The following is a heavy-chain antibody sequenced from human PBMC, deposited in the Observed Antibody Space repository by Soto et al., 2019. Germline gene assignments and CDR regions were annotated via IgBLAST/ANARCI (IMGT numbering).Heavy chain of an antibody. V-gene: IGHV5-51*01. Sequence: GESLKISCKGSGYSFTSYWIGWVRQMPGKGLEWMGIIYPGDSDTRYSPSFQGQVTISADKSISTAYLQWSSLKASDTVMYYCARLIDDSSGYYCPFDYWGQGTLVTVSS. J-gene: IGHJ4*02. CDR2: IYPGDSDT. CDR3: ARLIDDSSGYYCPFDY. D-gene: IGHD3-22*01. CDR1: GYSFTSYW.